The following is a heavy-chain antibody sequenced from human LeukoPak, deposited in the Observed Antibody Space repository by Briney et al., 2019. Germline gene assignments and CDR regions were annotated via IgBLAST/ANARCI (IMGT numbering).Heavy chain of an antibody. CDR2: INSDGSST. CDR1: GFTFSSYW. CDR3: ARGVGYYDSSGTIDY. V-gene: IGHV3-74*01. D-gene: IGHD3-22*01. J-gene: IGHJ4*02. Sequence: GGSLRLSCAASGFTFSSYWMHWVRQAPGKGLVWVSRINSDGSSTRYADSVKGRFTISRDNAENTLYLQMNSLRAEDTAVYYCARGVGYYDSSGTIDYWGQGTLVTVSS.